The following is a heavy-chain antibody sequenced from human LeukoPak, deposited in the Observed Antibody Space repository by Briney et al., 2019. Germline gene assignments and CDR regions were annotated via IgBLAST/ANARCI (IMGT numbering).Heavy chain of an antibody. V-gene: IGHV4-34*01. CDR1: DVSLSAYY. D-gene: IGHD4-23*01. J-gene: IGHJ2*01. CDR3: ARGLGGGNSVYFDL. Sequence: PSETLCLTCAVYDVSLSAYYWSWIRQPPGEGMEWIGEINHGGSANYNPTLQSRVTISVDTSKNQFALKLSSVTAADTPVYYCARGLGGGNSVYFDLWGRGTLVMVSS. CDR2: INHGGSA.